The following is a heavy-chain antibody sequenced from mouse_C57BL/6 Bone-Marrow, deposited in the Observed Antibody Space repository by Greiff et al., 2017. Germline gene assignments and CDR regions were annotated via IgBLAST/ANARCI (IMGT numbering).Heavy chain of an antibody. CDR2: IDPEIGDT. V-gene: IGHV14-4*01. J-gene: IGHJ2*01. D-gene: IGHD2-3*01. Sequence: VQLQQSGAELVRPGASVKLSCTASGFNIKDDYIHWVKQRPEQGLEWIGWIDPEIGDTEYASKFSGKAIITSDTSSNTAYLQLSSLTSEDTAVYYCASFDGNYFDFWGQGTPLTVAS. CDR1: GFNIKDDY. CDR3: ASFDGNYFDF.